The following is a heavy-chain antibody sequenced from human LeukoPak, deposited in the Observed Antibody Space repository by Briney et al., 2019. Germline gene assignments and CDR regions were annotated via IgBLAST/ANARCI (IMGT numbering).Heavy chain of an antibody. D-gene: IGHD3-22*01. J-gene: IGHJ3*02. Sequence: AGGSLRLSCAASGFTFSDYYMSWIRQAPGKGLEWVSYISSSGSTIYYADSVKGRFTISRDNAKNSLYLQMNSLRAEDTAVYYCARDRAYYDSSGYIWGQGTMATVSS. V-gene: IGHV3-11*01. CDR1: GFTFSDYY. CDR2: ISSSGSTI. CDR3: ARDRAYYDSSGYI.